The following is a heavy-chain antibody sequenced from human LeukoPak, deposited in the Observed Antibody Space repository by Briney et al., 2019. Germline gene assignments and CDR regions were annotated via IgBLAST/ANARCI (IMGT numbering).Heavy chain of an antibody. CDR1: GGSISSGSYY. J-gene: IGHJ6*03. D-gene: IGHD3-22*01. V-gene: IGHV4-61*02. Sequence: SETLSLTCTVSGGSISSGSYYWSWIRQPAGKGLEWIGRIYTSGSTNYNPSLKSRVTISVDKSKNQFSLKLSSVTAADTAVYYCARLDSSGYYPPYYYYYYMDVWGKGTTVTVSS. CDR3: ARLDSSGYYPPYYYYYYMDV. CDR2: IYTSGST.